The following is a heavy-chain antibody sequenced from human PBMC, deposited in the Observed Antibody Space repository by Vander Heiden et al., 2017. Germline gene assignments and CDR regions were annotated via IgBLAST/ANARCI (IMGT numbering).Heavy chain of an antibody. CDR3: ARDGVIQLWLEYYYGMDV. D-gene: IGHD5-18*01. J-gene: IGHJ6*02. CDR2: ISSSGSTI. V-gene: IGHV3-11*01. CDR1: GSTFGDYY. Sequence: QVQLVESGGGLVKPGGSLRLSWTASGSTFGDYYVSWIRQAPGKGLEWVSYISSSGSTIYYADSVKGRFTISRDNAKNSLYLQMNSLRAEDTAVYYCARDGVIQLWLEYYYGMDVWGQGTTVTVSS.